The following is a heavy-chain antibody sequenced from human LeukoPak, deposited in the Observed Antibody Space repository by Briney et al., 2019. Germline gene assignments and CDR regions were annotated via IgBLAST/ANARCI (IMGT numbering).Heavy chain of an antibody. CDR3: ARNQRGISLGAFDI. CDR2: IIPIFGTA. J-gene: IGHJ3*02. Sequence: GASVKVSCKASGGTFSSYAISWVRQAPGQGLEWMGGIIPIFGTANYAQKFQGRVTITADESTSTAYMELSSLRSEDTAVYYCARNQRGISLGAFDIWGQGTMVTVSS. V-gene: IGHV1-69*13. D-gene: IGHD7-27*01. CDR1: GGTFSSYA.